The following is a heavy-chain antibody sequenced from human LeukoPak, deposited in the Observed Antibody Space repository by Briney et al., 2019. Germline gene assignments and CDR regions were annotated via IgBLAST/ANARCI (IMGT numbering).Heavy chain of an antibody. J-gene: IGHJ4*02. CDR1: GGSFSGYY. Sequence: SETLSLTCAVYGGSFSGYYWSWIRQPPGKGLEWIGEINHSGSTNYNPSLKSRVTISVDTSKNQFSLKLSSVTAADTAVYYCARDKTYYYDSSGCYPLLYWGQGTLVTVSS. V-gene: IGHV4-34*01. D-gene: IGHD3-22*01. CDR2: INHSGST. CDR3: ARDKTYYYDSSGCYPLLY.